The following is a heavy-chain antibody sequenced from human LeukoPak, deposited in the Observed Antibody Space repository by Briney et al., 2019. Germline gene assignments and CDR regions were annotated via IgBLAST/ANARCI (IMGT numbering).Heavy chain of an antibody. CDR1: GFTFSSYA. V-gene: IGHV3-23*01. Sequence: GGSLRLSCAASGFTFSSYAMSWVRQAPGKGLEWVSAISGSGGSTYYADSVKGRFTISRDNTKNTLYLQMNSLRAEDTAVYYCAKRAYGSGTMDYYGMDVWGQGTTVTVSS. CDR2: ISGSGGST. D-gene: IGHD3-10*01. CDR3: AKRAYGSGTMDYYGMDV. J-gene: IGHJ6*02.